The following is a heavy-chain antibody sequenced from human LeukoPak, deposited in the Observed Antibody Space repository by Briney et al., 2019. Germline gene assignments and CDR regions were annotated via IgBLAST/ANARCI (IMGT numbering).Heavy chain of an antibody. CDR2: ISGSGGST. Sequence: PGGSLRLSCAASGFTFSSYAMSWVRQAPGEGLEWVSAISGSGGSTYYADSVKGRFTISRDNSKNTLYLQMSSLRAEDTAVYYCAKGDTTALFFDYWGQGTLVTVSS. CDR1: GFTFSSYA. J-gene: IGHJ4*02. D-gene: IGHD4-17*01. V-gene: IGHV3-23*01. CDR3: AKGDTTALFFDY.